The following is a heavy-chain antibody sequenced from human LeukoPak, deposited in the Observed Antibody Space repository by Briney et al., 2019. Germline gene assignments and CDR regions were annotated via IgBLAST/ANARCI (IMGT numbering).Heavy chain of an antibody. D-gene: IGHD3-22*01. J-gene: IGHJ4*02. CDR2: ISAYNGNT. V-gene: IGHV1-18*01. CDR3: ARDLGHYYDSSGYLLDY. Sequence: ASEKVSCKASGYIFTSYGISWVRQAPGQGLEWMGWISAYNGNTNYAQKLQGRVTMTTDTSTSTAYMELRSLRSDDTAVYYCARDLGHYYDSSGYLLDYWGQGTLVTVSS. CDR1: GYIFTSYG.